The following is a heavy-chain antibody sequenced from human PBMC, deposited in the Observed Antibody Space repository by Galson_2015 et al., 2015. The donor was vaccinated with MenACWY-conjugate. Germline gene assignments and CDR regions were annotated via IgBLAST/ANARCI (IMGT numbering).Heavy chain of an antibody. Sequence: SVKVSCKASGYTFTSYGISWVRQAPGQGLEWLGWTTAYNGNTNYAQKLQGRVTMTTDTSTSTAYMELRSLRSDDTAVYYCARDRSIGSGYDWGQGTLVTVSS. D-gene: IGHD5-12*01. CDR3: ARDRSIGSGYD. J-gene: IGHJ4*02. CDR1: GYTFTSYG. V-gene: IGHV1-18*01. CDR2: TTAYNGNT.